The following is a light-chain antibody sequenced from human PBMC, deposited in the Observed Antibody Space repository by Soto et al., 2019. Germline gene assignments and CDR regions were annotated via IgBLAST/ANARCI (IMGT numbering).Light chain of an antibody. CDR3: QQYNSYWT. V-gene: IGKV1-5*03. CDR2: KAS. J-gene: IGKJ1*01. CDR1: QIIGSW. Sequence: DIQVAHSPSTLSASVGDRVTITFRASQIIGSWLAWYQQKPGKAPKLLIYKASTLETGVPSRFSGSGSGTEFTLTISSLQPDDFATYYCQQYNSYWTFGQGTKVDIK.